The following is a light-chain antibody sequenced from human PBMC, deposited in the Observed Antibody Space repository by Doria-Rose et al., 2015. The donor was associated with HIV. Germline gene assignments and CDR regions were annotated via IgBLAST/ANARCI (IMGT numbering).Light chain of an antibody. CDR2: DGS. CDR3: HQYGTSWT. CDR1: QSFSSTY. J-gene: IGKJ1*01. V-gene: IGKV3-20*01. Sequence: TQSPGTLSLSPGERATLSCSASQSFSSTYLAWYQQKPGQAPSLLIYDGSTRATGIPDRFSASGSETDFTLTINRLEPEDFALYYCHQYGTSWTFGQGTKVEI.